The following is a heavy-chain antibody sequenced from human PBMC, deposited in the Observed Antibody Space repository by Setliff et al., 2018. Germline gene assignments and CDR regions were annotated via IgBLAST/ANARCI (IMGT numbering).Heavy chain of an antibody. CDR1: GGSISSSSYY. D-gene: IGHD6-19*01. J-gene: IGHJ6*02. CDR2: IYYSGST. CDR3: ARVNQYSSVWYNYYYGMDV. Sequence: SETLSLTCTVSGGSISSSSYYWGWIRQPPGKGLEWIGSIYYSGSTYYTPSLKSRVTISVDTSKNQFSLKLCSVTAADTAVYYCARVNQYSSVWYNYYYGMDVWGQGTTVTVSS. V-gene: IGHV4-39*07.